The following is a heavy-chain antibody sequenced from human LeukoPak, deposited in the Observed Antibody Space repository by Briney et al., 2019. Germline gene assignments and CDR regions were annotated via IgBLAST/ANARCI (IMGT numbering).Heavy chain of an antibody. CDR1: GFTFTTYA. J-gene: IGHJ5*02. CDR3: AREGRPYCSSTSCYGGFDP. Sequence: GGSLRLSCAASGFTFTTYAMSWVRQAPGKGLEWVSVISGSGDSTYYADSVKGRFTISRDISKNTLYLQMKSLRAGDTAVYYCAREGRPYCSSTSCYGGFDPWGQGTLVTVSS. CDR2: ISGSGDST. D-gene: IGHD2-2*01. V-gene: IGHV3-23*01.